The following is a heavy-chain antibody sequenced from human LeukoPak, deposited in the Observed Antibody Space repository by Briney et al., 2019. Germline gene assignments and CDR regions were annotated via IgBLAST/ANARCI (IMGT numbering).Heavy chain of an antibody. CDR1: GYTFTNYA. CDR3: ARLGYSGFEGRPVFND. V-gene: IGHV1-3*04. CDR2: INTGNGNT. Sequence: ASVKVSCKASGYTFTNYALHWVRQAPGQRLEWMGWINTGNGNTKYSQKFQGRVTITRATSASTAYMELSSLRSEDTAVYYCARLGYSGFEGRPVFNDWGHGTLVTFSS. D-gene: IGHD5-12*01. J-gene: IGHJ4*01.